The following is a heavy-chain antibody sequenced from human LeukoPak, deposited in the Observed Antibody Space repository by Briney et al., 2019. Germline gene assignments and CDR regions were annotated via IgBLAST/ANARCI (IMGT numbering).Heavy chain of an antibody. CDR2: IYYSGST. CDR1: GGSISTGDYY. D-gene: IGHD2-15*01. J-gene: IGHJ4*02. CDR3: ARLGCSGGSCYDY. V-gene: IGHV4-39*01. Sequence: SQTLSLTCTVSGGSISTGDYYWSWIRQPPGKGLEWIGSIYYSGSTYYNPSLKSRVTISVDTSKNQFSLKLSSVTAADTAVYYCARLGCSGGSCYDYWGQGTLVTVSS.